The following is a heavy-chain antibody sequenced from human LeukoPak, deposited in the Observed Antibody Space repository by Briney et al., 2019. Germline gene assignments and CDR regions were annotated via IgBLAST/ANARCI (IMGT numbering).Heavy chain of an antibody. D-gene: IGHD3-3*01. CDR1: GYTFTSYA. J-gene: IGHJ4*02. CDR2: INAGNGNT. Sequence: ASVKVSCKASGYTFTSYAMHWVRQAPGQRLEWMGWINAGNGNTKYSQKFQGRVTITRDTSASTAHMELSSLRSEDTAAYYCASETTYDFWSGYYLGYWGQGALVTVSS. CDR3: ASETTYDFWSGYYLGY. V-gene: IGHV1-3*01.